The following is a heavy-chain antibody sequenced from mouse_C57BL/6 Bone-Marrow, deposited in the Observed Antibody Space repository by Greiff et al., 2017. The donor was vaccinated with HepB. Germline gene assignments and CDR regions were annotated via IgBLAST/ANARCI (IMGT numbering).Heavy chain of an antibody. CDR2: ISSGGSYT. CDR3: ASWDRGY. V-gene: IGHV5-6*02. Sequence: EVMLVESGGDLVKPGGSLKLSCAASGFTFSSYGMSWVRQTPDKRLEWVATISSGGSYTYYPDSVKGRFTISRDNAKNTLHLQMSSLKSEDTAMYYCASWDRGYWGQGTTLTVSS. D-gene: IGHD3-3*01. J-gene: IGHJ2*01. CDR1: GFTFSSYG.